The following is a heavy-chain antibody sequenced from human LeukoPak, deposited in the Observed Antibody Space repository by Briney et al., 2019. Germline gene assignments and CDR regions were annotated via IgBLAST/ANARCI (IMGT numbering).Heavy chain of an antibody. D-gene: IGHD3-22*01. CDR3: ARASSGLDY. V-gene: IGHV3-9*01. Sequence: PGGSLRLSCAASGFTFDDYAMHWVRQAPGKGLEWVSGISWNSGSIGYADSVKGRFTISRDNAKNSLYLQMNSLRAEDTALYYCARASSGLDYWGQGILVTVSS. CDR1: GFTFDDYA. J-gene: IGHJ4*02. CDR2: ISWNSGSI.